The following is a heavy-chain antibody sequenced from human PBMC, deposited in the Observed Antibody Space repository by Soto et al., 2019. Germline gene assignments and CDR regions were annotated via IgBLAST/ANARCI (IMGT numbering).Heavy chain of an antibody. V-gene: IGHV3-33*01. CDR3: ARDGTFGAKGGSLDI. CDR2: FWDDGSNK. J-gene: IGHJ3*02. D-gene: IGHD3-16*01. CDR1: GFTFRTYG. Sequence: QVQLVESGGGVVQPGRSLRLSCAASGFTFRTYGMHWVRQAPGKGLEWVAIFWDDGSNKYYAESVKGRFTISRDNSKNTLYLQMNSLRAEDTAVYYCARDGTFGAKGGSLDIWGQGTMVTVSS.